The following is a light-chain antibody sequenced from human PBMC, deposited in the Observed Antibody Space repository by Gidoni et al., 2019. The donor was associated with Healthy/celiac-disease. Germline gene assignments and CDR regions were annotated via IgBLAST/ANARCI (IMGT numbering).Light chain of an antibody. CDR2: DAS. CDR3: QQRSNWPGT. CDR1: QSVSSY. J-gene: IGKJ1*01. V-gene: IGKV3-11*01. Sequence: EIVLTQSPATLSLSPGERATLSCRASQSVSSYLAWYQQKPGQAPRLLIYDASNRATGSPARFSGSGSGTDFTLTISSLEPEDFAVYYCQQRSNWPGTFXXXTKVEI.